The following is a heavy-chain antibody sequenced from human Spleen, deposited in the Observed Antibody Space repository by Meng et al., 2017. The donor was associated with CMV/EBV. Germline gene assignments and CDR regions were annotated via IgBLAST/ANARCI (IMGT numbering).Heavy chain of an antibody. CDR3: ARVRSGYNWNSFDY. Sequence: ASGFTFRSYATPWVRQAPGKGLEWVAVISYDGSNKYYADSVKGRFTISRDNSKNTLYLQMNSLRAEDTAVYYCARVRSGYNWNSFDYWGQGTLVTVSS. D-gene: IGHD1-1*01. CDR1: GFTFRSYA. J-gene: IGHJ4*02. CDR2: ISYDGSNK. V-gene: IGHV3-30*04.